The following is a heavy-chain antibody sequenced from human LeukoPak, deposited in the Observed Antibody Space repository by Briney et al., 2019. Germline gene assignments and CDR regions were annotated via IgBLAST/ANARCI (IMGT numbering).Heavy chain of an antibody. CDR1: GFTFSSYA. CDR2: ISGSGGST. D-gene: IGHD1-26*01. J-gene: IGHJ1*01. CDR3: AKDSLEVGAADGLQH. Sequence: PGGSLRLSCAASGFTFSSYAMSWVRQAPGKGLEWASAISGSGGSTYYADSVKGRFTISRDNSKNTLYLQMNSLRAEDTAVYYCAKDSLEVGAADGLQHWGQGTLVTVSS. V-gene: IGHV3-23*01.